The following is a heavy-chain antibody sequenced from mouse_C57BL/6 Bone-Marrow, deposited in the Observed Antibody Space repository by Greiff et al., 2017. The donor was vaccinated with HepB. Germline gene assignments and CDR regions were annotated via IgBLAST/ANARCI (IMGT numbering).Heavy chain of an antibody. CDR3: TTLYYYGSSGFAY. Sequence: VQLQQSGAELVRPGASVKLSCTASGFNIKDDYMHWVKQRPEQGLEWIGWIDPENGDTEYASKFQGNATITADTSSNTAYLQLSSLTSEDTAVYYCTTLYYYGSSGFAYWGQGTLVTVSA. CDR1: GFNIKDDY. CDR2: IDPENGDT. D-gene: IGHD1-1*01. V-gene: IGHV14-4*01. J-gene: IGHJ3*01.